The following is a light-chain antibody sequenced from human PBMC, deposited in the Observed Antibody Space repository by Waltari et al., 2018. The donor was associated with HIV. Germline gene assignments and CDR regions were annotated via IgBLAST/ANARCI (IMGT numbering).Light chain of an antibody. CDR2: GAS. CDR1: QSVSSSY. CDR3: QQDYNLPYT. J-gene: IGKJ2*01. V-gene: IGKV3D-7*01. Sequence: GERATLSCRASQSVSSSYLSWYQQKPGQAPRLLIYGASTRATGIPARFSGSGSGTDFTLTISSLQPEDFAVYYCQQDYNLPYTFGQGTKLEIK.